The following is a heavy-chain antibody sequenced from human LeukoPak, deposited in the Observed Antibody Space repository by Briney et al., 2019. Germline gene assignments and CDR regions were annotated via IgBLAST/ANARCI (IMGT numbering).Heavy chain of an antibody. J-gene: IGHJ4*02. CDR1: GYSISSGYY. D-gene: IGHD3-16*02. V-gene: IGHV4-38-2*02. CDR2: INHSGST. CDR3: ARRTFGGVIKY. Sequence: SETLSLTCTVSGYSISSGYYWGWIRQPPGKGLEWIGEINHSGSTNYTSSLKSRVTLSVDMSKNQFSLKLSSVTAADTAVYYCARRTFGGVIKYWGQGTLVTVSS.